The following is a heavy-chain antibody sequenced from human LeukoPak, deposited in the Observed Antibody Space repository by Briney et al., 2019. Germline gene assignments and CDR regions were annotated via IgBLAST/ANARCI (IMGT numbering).Heavy chain of an antibody. Sequence: ASVKVSCKASGYTFTSYGISWVRQAPGQGLEWMGWISAYNGNTNYAQKLQGRVTMTTDTSTSTAYMELRSLRSDDTAVYCCARERVYDFWSGYYPGLGMDVWGQGTTVTVSS. CDR1: GYTFTSYG. V-gene: IGHV1-18*01. J-gene: IGHJ6*02. CDR3: ARERVYDFWSGYYPGLGMDV. D-gene: IGHD3-3*01. CDR2: ISAYNGNT.